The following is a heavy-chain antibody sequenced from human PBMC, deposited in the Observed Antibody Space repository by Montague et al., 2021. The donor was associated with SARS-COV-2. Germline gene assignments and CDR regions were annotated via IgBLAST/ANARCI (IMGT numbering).Heavy chain of an antibody. CDR3: ARGDVDTAMVYYFDY. CDR1: GGSISSYC. Sequence: SETLSLTCTVSGGSISSYCWSWIRQPPGKGLEWIGYIYYSGSTNYNPSLKSRATISVDTSKNQFSLKLSSVTAADTAVYYCARGDVDTAMVYYFDYWGQGTLVTVSS. J-gene: IGHJ4*02. D-gene: IGHD5-18*01. CDR2: IYYSGST. V-gene: IGHV4-59*01.